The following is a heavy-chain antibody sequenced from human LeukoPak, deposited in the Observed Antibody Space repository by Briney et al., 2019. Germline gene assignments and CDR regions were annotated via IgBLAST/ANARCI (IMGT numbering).Heavy chain of an antibody. CDR1: GGSISSGSYY. J-gene: IGHJ5*02. CDR3: ARSGGSGFQLDP. V-gene: IGHV4-61*02. CDR2: IYTSGST. Sequence: SSETLSLTCTVSGGSISSGSYYWSWIRQPAGKGLEWIGRIYTSGSTNYNPSLKSRVTMSLDTSKNQLSLNLSSVTAADTAVYYYARSGGSGFQLDPWGQGTPVTVSS. D-gene: IGHD1-26*01.